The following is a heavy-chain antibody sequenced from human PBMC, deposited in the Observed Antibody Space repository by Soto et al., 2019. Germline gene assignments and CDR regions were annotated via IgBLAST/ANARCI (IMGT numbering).Heavy chain of an antibody. CDR3: ARHTMTAVTTFDH. V-gene: IGHV4-39*01. J-gene: IGHJ4*02. D-gene: IGHD4-17*01. Sequence: QLQLQESGPGLVKPSETLSLTCTVSGASISTLTYNWGWIRQPPGKGLEWIGNIYYSGSPYYNPSLKSRVTISVDTSKNQFSLRLRSVTAADTALYVCARHTMTAVTTFDHWGQGTLVTVSS. CDR1: GASISTLTYN. CDR2: IYYSGSP.